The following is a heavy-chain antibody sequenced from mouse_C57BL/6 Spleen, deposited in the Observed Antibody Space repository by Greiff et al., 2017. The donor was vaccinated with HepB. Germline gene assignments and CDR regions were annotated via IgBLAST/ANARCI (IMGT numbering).Heavy chain of an antibody. CDR2: ISDGGSYT. D-gene: IGHD2-1*01. V-gene: IGHV5-4*03. J-gene: IGHJ1*03. CDR3: ARVGGNYVGWYFDV. CDR1: GFTFSSYA. Sequence: EVKLMESGGGLVKPGGSLKLSCAASGFTFSSYAMSWVRQTPEKRLEWVATISDGGSYTYYPDNVKGRFTISRDNAKNNLYLQMSHLKSEDTAMYYCARVGGNYVGWYFDVWGTGTTVTVSS.